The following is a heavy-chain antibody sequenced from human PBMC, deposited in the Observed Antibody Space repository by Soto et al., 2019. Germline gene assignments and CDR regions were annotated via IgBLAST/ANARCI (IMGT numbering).Heavy chain of an antibody. CDR1: GYTFTSYD. J-gene: IGHJ6*02. CDR3: ARVPDTAMVTGDYGMDV. D-gene: IGHD5-18*01. CDR2: MNPNSGNT. V-gene: IGHV1-8*01. Sequence: ASVKVSCKASGYTFTSYDINWVRQATGQGLEWMGWMNPNSGNTGYAQKFQGRVTMTRNTSISTAYMELSSLRSEDTAVYYCARVPDTAMVTGDYGMDVWGQGTTVTV.